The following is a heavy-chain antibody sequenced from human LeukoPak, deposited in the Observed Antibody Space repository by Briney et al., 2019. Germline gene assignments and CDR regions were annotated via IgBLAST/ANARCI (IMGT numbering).Heavy chain of an antibody. CDR1: GYTFTSHY. CDR2: INPSGGDT. CDR3: ARDCDDFWSGSKCMDV. Sequence: ASLKVSCKASGYTFTSHYMHWVRQAPGQGLEWMGIINPSGGDTSYAQNFRGRVTMTRDTSASTASMQLSSLKSEDTAVYYCARDCDDFWSGSKCMDVWGQGTKVTVSS. V-gene: IGHV1-46*01. D-gene: IGHD3-3*01. J-gene: IGHJ6*02.